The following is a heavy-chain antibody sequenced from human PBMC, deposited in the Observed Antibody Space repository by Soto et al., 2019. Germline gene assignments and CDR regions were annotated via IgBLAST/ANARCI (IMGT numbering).Heavy chain of an antibody. V-gene: IGHV3-11*01. CDR3: AKGDSSGYYWSRTTIDY. CDR1: GFTFSDYY. CDR2: ISSSGSTI. D-gene: IGHD3-22*01. J-gene: IGHJ4*02. Sequence: ESGGGLVKPGGSLRLSCAASGFTFSDYYMSWIRQAPGKGLEWVSYISSSGSTIYYADSVKGRFTISRDNAKNSLYLQMNSVRAEDTAVYYCAKGDSSGYYWSRTTIDYWGQGTLVTVSS.